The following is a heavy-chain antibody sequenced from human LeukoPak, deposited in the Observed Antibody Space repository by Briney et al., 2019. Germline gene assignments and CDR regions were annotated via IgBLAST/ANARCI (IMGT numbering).Heavy chain of an antibody. CDR1: GGSMRSTSYY. CDR3: ARVGGWKYDY. J-gene: IGHJ4*02. Sequence: SETLSLTCIVSGGSMRSTSYYWDWIRQHPGKGLEWIGYINKGGSTYYDPSLKSRVTISIDTSRDQFSLTLTSVTAADTAVYYCARVGGWKYDYWGQGTLVAVSS. D-gene: IGHD3-16*01. CDR2: INKGGST. V-gene: IGHV4-31*03.